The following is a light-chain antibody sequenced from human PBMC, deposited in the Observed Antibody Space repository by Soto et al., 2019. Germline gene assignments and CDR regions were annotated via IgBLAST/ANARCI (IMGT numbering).Light chain of an antibody. J-gene: IGKJ3*01. CDR2: DAS. CDR3: QQRSNWPPFT. Sequence: EIVLTQSPATLSLSPGERATLSCRASQSVSSYLAWYQQKPGQAPRLLIYDASNRATGIQARFSGSGSGTDFTLTISSLEPEDFVVYYCQQRSNWPPFTFGPGTKVDIK. V-gene: IGKV3-11*01. CDR1: QSVSSY.